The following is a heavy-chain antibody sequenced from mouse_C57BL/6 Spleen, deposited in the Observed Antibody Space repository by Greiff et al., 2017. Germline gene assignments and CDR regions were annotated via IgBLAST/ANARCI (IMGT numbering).Heavy chain of an antibody. D-gene: IGHD2-10*01. Sequence: VQLQQSGPGLVAPSQSLSITCTVSGFSLTSYAISWVRQPPGKGLEWLGVIWTGGGTNYNSSLKFRLSISQDNSKSQVFLKMNSLQTDDTARYYCATYLTSPLAMDYWGQGTSVTVSS. CDR3: ATYLTSPLAMDY. V-gene: IGHV2-9-1*01. CDR1: GFSLTSYA. CDR2: IWTGGGT. J-gene: IGHJ4*01.